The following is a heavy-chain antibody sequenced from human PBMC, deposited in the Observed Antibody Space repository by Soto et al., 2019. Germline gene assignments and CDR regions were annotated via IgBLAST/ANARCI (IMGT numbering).Heavy chain of an antibody. CDR2: IYPGDSDT. D-gene: IGHD5-12*01. J-gene: IGHJ4*02. V-gene: IGHV5-51*01. CDR3: ARPINGGYVY. Sequence: PGESLKISCKGSGYSFSTYWIGWVRQMPGKGLEWMGIIYPGDSDTRYTPSFEGQVTISADKSISTAYLQWSSLKASDTATYYCARPINGGYVYWGQGTLVTVSS. CDR1: GYSFSTYW.